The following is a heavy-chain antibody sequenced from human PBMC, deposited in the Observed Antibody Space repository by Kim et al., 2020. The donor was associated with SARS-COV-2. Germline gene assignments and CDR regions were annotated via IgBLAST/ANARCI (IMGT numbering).Heavy chain of an antibody. Sequence: SETLSLTCTVSGYSISAGSYWGWLRQPPGKAPEWIGNFDHGGSPYYNPSLKSRVTISEDTSKNQFSLKLTSVTAADTAVYYWERAREMAFGPWGQGILV. D-gene: IGHD2-8*01. V-gene: IGHV4-38-2*02. J-gene: IGHJ5*02. CDR1: GYSISAGSY. CDR3: ERAREMAFGP. CDR2: FDHGGSP.